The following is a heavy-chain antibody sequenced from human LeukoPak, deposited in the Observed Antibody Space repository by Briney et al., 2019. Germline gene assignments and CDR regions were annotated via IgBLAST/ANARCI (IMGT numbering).Heavy chain of an antibody. D-gene: IGHD3-10*01. CDR3: ARGPYGSGSYHMDV. J-gene: IGHJ6*03. V-gene: IGHV3-11*01. CDR1: GFTFRDYY. Sequence: GGSLRLSCAASGFTFRDYYMSWIRQAPGKGLEWVSYISSSGSTIYYADSVKGRFTISRDDAKNSLYLQMNSLRAEDTAVYYCARGPYGSGSYHMDVWGKGTTVTVSS. CDR2: ISSSGSTI.